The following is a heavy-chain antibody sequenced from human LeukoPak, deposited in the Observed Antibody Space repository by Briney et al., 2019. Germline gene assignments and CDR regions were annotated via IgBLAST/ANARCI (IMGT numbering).Heavy chain of an antibody. D-gene: IGHD5-18*01. Sequence: SETLSLTCAVSGDSISNSNWWSWVRPPPGKGLEWIGEISHSGSTNYHPSLKSRVIISIDKSKNQFSLKLSSVTAADTAVYYCARGGDTAFDYWGQGTLVTVS. J-gene: IGHJ4*02. V-gene: IGHV4-4*02. CDR2: ISHSGST. CDR1: GDSISNSNW. CDR3: ARGGDTAFDY.